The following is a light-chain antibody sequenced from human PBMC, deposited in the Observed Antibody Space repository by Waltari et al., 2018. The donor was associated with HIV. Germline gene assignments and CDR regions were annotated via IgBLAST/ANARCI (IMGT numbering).Light chain of an antibody. CDR2: YDT. CDR1: NIERKS. CDR3: QVWDSATDHVL. J-gene: IGLJ2*01. Sequence: SSRLTQPPSVSVAPAETATITCGAINIERKSVHWYQQKAGQAPVVVMSYDTDRPAGIAERFSGFNSGHSATLIISRVGAGDEADYYCQVWDSATDHVLFGGGTRLTVL. V-gene: IGLV3-21*04.